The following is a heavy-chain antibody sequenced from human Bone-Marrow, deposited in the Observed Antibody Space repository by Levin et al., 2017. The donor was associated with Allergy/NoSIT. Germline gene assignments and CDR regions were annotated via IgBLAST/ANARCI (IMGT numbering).Heavy chain of an antibody. CDR2: ISSSSSTI. V-gene: IGHV3-48*02. Sequence: ASVKVSCAASGFTFSSYSMNWVRQAPGKGLEWVSYISSSSSTIYYADSVKGRFTISRDNAKNSLYLQMNSLRDEDTAVYYCARDLNYYGSGSYHTPIGYWGQGTLVTVSS. J-gene: IGHJ4*02. CDR1: GFTFSSYS. CDR3: ARDLNYYGSGSYHTPIGY. D-gene: IGHD3-10*01.